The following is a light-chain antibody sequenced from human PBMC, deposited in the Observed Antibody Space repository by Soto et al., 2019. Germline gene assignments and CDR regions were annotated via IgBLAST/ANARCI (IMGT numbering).Light chain of an antibody. CDR3: LQPFISTYT. V-gene: IGKV1-39*01. CDR1: QIISNY. J-gene: IGKJ2*01. CDR2: AAS. Sequence: DIQMTQSPSSLSASVGDRVTITCRASQIISNYLDCYQHKPGKGPELLIYAASSLQSGVPSRFSGSGSGTEFTLTISSLQTEDFATYLCLQPFISTYTFGRGTKLDIK.